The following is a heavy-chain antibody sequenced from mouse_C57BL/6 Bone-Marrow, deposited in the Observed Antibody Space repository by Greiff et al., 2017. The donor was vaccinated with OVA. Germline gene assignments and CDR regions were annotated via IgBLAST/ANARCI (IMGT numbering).Heavy chain of an antibody. CDR1: GFTFSSYG. CDR2: ISSGGSYT. D-gene: IGHD1-1*01. Sequence: EVKLVESGGDLVKPGGSLKLSCAASGFTFSSYGMSWVRQTPDKRLEWVATISSGGSYTYYPDSVKGRFTISRDNAKNTLYLQMSSLKSEDTAMYYCARPYNGSSYDSMDYWGQGTSVTVSS. V-gene: IGHV5-6*01. J-gene: IGHJ4*01. CDR3: ARPYNGSSYDSMDY.